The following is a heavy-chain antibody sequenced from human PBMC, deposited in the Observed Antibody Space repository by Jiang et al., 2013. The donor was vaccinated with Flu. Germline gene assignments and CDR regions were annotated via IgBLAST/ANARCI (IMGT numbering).Heavy chain of an antibody. CDR2: IDPSDSYG. D-gene: IGHD2-8*01. V-gene: IGHV5-10-1*01. CDR1: DTAFTNYW. Sequence: VKKPGESLRISVRVLDTAFTNYWISWVRQMPGKGLEWMGRIDPSDSYGSYSPSFQGHVNISVDRSITTAYLQWSSLKASDSAMYYCARHNGASAHQRSLPGNNWFDPWGQGTLVTVSS. CDR3: ARHNGASAHQRSLPGNNWFDP. J-gene: IGHJ5*02.